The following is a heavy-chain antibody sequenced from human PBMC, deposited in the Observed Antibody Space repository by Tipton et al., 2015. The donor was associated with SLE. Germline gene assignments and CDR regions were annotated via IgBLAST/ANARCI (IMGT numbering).Heavy chain of an antibody. V-gene: IGHV3-7*01. J-gene: IGHJ4*02. Sequence: LSLTCAASGFTFSSYSMNWVRQAPGKGLEWVATIKQDGSEKYYVDSVKGRFTIARDNAKNSLSLQMNSLRAEDTAVYYCARNFWSGYYGPYFDYWGQGTLVTVSS. CDR3: ARNFWSGYYGPYFDY. D-gene: IGHD3-3*01. CDR1: GFTFSSYS. CDR2: IKQDGSEK.